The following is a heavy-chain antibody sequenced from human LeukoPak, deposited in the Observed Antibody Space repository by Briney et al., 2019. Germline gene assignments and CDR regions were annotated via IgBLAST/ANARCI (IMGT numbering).Heavy chain of an antibody. CDR3: ARSDDCSSTSCSQGSYYYYGMDV. V-gene: IGHV1-69*06. Sequence: SVKVSCKASGGTFSSYAISWVRQAPGQGLEWMGGIIPIFGTANYAQKFQGRVTITADKSTSTAYMELSSLRSEDTAVYCCARSDDCSSTSCSQGSYYYYGMDVWGKGTTVTVSS. D-gene: IGHD2-2*01. CDR1: GGTFSSYA. CDR2: IIPIFGTA. J-gene: IGHJ6*04.